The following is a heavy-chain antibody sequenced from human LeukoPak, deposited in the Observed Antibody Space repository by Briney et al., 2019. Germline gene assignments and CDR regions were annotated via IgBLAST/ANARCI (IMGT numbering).Heavy chain of an antibody. CDR1: GFMFSDYY. J-gene: IGHJ3*02. Sequence: PGGSLRLSCVGSGFMFSDYYMSWIRQAPGKGLEWVSYISNDSVDKYYVDSVWGRFTISRENAKKSKYLQMSGLRVEDTAVYYCARRDWVSGAVRDFDIWGQGTMVTVSS. CDR3: ARRDWVSGAVRDFDI. CDR2: ISNDSVDK. D-gene: IGHD3-3*01. V-gene: IGHV3-11*04.